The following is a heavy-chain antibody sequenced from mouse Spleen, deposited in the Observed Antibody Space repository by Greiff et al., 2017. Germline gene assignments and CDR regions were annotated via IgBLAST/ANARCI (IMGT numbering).Heavy chain of an antibody. D-gene: IGHD2-2*01. CDR3: ARGTIYYVYDWFAY. Sequence: QVQLQQPGTELVKPGASVKLSCKASGYTFTSYWMHWVKQSPGQGLEWIGNINPSTGGTNYNEKFKSKATLTVDKSSSTAYMQLSSLTSEDSAVYYCARGTIYYVYDWFAYWGQGTLVTVSA. J-gene: IGHJ3*01. V-gene: IGHV1-53*01. CDR2: INPSTGGT. CDR1: GYTFTSYW.